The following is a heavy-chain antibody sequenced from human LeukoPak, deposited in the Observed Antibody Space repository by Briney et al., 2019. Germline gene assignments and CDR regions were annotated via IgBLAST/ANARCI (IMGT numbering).Heavy chain of an antibody. CDR1: GFTFSSYG. Sequence: PGGSLRLSCAASGFTFSSYGMSWVRQAPGKGLEWVSAISGSGGSTYYADSVKGRFTISRDNSKNTLYLQMNSLRAEDTAVYYCAKDLASTMVRGVISPYYFDYWGQGTLVTVSS. D-gene: IGHD3-10*01. CDR2: ISGSGGST. V-gene: IGHV3-23*01. CDR3: AKDLASTMVRGVISPYYFDY. J-gene: IGHJ4*02.